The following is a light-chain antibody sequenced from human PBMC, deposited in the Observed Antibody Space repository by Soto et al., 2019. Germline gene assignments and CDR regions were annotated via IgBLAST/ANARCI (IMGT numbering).Light chain of an antibody. J-gene: IGKJ1*01. CDR1: QTINNY. CDR2: SAS. CDR3: QQLNSYPPWT. Sequence: DIQMTQSPSSLSASLGDRVTITCRASQTINNYLHWYQQRPGEAPKLLIYSASNLQTGVPPRFSGSGSGTHFTLTISSLQPEDFATYYCQQLNSYPPWTFGQGTKVEIK. V-gene: IGKV1-39*01.